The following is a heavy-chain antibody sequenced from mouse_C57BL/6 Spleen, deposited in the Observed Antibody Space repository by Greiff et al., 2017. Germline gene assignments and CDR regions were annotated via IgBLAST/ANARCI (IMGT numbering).Heavy chain of an antibody. V-gene: IGHV5-4*03. Sequence: EVMLVESGGGLVKPGGSLKLSCAASGFTFSSYAMSWVRQTPEKRLEWVATISDGGSYTYYPDNVKGRFTISRDNAKNNLYLHMSHLTSEDTAMYYWSRVTTVVATYLYFDVWGTGTTVTVSS. CDR2: ISDGGSYT. D-gene: IGHD1-1*01. CDR1: GFTFSSYA. CDR3: SRVTTVVATYLYFDV. J-gene: IGHJ1*03.